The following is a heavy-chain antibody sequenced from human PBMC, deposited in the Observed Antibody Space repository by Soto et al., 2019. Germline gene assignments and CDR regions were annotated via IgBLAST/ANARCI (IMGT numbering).Heavy chain of an antibody. CDR2: IYYSGST. J-gene: IGHJ4*02. CDR1: GGSFSGYY. V-gene: IGHV4-59*08. Sequence: SETLSLTYAVYGGSFSGYYWSWIRQTPGKGLEWIGYIYYSGSTNYNPSLKSRVTISVDTSKNQFSLKLSSVTAADTAVYYCARTTPHAPLYYFDYWGQGTLVTVSS. D-gene: IGHD1-1*01. CDR3: ARTTPHAPLYYFDY.